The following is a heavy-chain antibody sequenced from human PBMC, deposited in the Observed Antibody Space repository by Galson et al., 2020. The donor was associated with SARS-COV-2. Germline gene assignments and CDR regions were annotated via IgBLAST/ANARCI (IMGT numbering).Heavy chain of an antibody. CDR1: GFTFSSYS. V-gene: IGHV3-21*06. CDR2: ISGTSTNI. CDR3: TRERGYSYGYSDY. J-gene: IGHJ4*02. Sequence: ESLKISCAASGFTFSSYSMNWVRQAPGKGLEWVSSISGTSTNIYYADSVKGRFTISRDNAKNSLYLQMNSLGTEDTAVYYCTRERGYSYGYSDYWGQVTLVTVSS. D-gene: IGHD5-18*01.